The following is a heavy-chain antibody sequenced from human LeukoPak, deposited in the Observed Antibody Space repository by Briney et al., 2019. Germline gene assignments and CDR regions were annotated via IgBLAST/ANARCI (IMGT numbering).Heavy chain of an antibody. Sequence: GGSLRLSCAASGFTFSNYGIHWVRQAPGKGLEWVAVISYDGSNKYYADSVKGRFTISRDNSKNTLYLQMNSLRAEDTAVYYCAKDATGYSFGQSDIWGQGTMVTVSS. CDR2: ISYDGSNK. CDR1: GFTFSNYG. D-gene: IGHD5-18*01. CDR3: AKDATGYSFGQSDI. J-gene: IGHJ3*02. V-gene: IGHV3-30*18.